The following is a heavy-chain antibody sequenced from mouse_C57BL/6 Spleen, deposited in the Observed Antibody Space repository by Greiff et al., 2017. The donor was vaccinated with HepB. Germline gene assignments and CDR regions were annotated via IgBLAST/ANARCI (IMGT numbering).Heavy chain of an antibody. V-gene: IGHV5-16*01. J-gene: IGHJ2*01. CDR1: GFTFSDYY. CDR3: ARGHYSNYYFDY. D-gene: IGHD2-5*01. Sequence: EVKLVESEGGLVQPGSSMKLSCTASGFTFSDYYMAWVRQVPEKGLEWVANINYDGSSTYYLDSLKSRFIISRDNAKNILYLQMSSLKSEDTATYYCARGHYSNYYFDYWGQGTTLTVSS. CDR2: INYDGSST.